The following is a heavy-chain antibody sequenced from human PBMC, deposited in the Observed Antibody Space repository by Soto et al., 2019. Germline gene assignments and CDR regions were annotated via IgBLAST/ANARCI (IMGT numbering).Heavy chain of an antibody. Sequence: QVQLVQSGAEVKKPGASVKVSCKASGYTFTGYYMHWVRQAPGQGLEWMGWINPNSGTANYAQKFQGRVTITADESTSTAYMELSSLRSEDTAVYYCARGRKGYCSSTSCYRRMDWFDPWGQGTLVTVSS. J-gene: IGHJ5*02. CDR1: GYTFTGYY. CDR2: INPNSGTA. D-gene: IGHD2-2*01. CDR3: ARGRKGYCSSTSCYRRMDWFDP. V-gene: IGHV1-69*01.